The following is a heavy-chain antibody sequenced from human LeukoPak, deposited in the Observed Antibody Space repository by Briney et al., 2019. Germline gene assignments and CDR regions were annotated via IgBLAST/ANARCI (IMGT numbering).Heavy chain of an antibody. CDR3: MDPINDY. CDR1: GGSISSSSYY. D-gene: IGHD1-14*01. V-gene: IGHV4-39*01. J-gene: IGHJ4*02. CDR2: IYYSGST. Sequence: SETLSLTCTVSGGSISSSSYYWGWIRQPPGKGLEWSGSIYYSGSTYYNPSLKSRVTISVGTSKTQFSLKLSSVTAADTAVYYCMDPINDYWGQGTLVTVSS.